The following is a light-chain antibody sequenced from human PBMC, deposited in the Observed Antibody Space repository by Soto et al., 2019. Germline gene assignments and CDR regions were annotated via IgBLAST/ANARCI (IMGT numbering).Light chain of an antibody. J-gene: IGKJ1*01. V-gene: IGKV1-9*01. CDR1: QGVRSY. CDR2: GAS. CDR3: HQVYTYPRT. Sequence: IQLTQSPSSLSASVGDRVTITCRASQGVRSYLAWFQQRPGKAPKLLIFGASTLQNGVPARFSGGGFGTEFTLTITSLQPEDFATYYCHQVYTYPRTFGQGTTVDI.